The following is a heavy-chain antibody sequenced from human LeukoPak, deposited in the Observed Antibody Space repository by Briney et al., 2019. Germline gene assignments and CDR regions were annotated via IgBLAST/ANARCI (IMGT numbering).Heavy chain of an antibody. V-gene: IGHV4-34*01. D-gene: IGHD3-10*01. CDR1: GGSFSGYY. J-gene: IGHJ4*02. Sequence: SETLSLTCAVYGGSFSGYYWSWIRQPPGKGLEWIGEINHSGSTNYNPSLKSRVTISVDTSKNQFSLKLSSVTAADTAVYYCARQKPFLTYYYGSGSYWFDYWGQGTLVTVSS. CDR3: ARQKPFLTYYYGSGSYWFDY. CDR2: INHSGST.